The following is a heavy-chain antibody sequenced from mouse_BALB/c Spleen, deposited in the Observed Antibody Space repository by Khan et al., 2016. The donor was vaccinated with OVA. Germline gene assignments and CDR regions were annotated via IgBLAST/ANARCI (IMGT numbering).Heavy chain of an antibody. J-gene: IGHJ2*01. V-gene: IGHV3-2*02. CDR3: ARSIMAN. CDR2: ISYTGSP. CDR1: GYSITSDYA. Sequence: EVQLQESGPGLVKPSQSLSLTCTVTGYSITSDYAWNWIRQLPGNKLEWMGYISYTGSPSYNPYLKSRISITRDTSKNQFFLQLNSVTTEDTATYYCARSIMANWGQGTTLTVSS.